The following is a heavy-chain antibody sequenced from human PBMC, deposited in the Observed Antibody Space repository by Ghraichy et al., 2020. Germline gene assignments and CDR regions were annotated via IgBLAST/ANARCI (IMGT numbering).Heavy chain of an antibody. CDR1: GGSISSYY. CDR2: IYYSGST. J-gene: IGHJ5*02. CDR3: ARAELRFRRFDP. V-gene: IGHV4-59*01. Sequence: SETLSLTCTVSGGSISSYYWSWIRQPPGKGLEWIGYIYYSGSTNYNPSLKSRVTISVDTSKNQFSLKLSSVTAADTAVYYCARAELRFRRFDPWGQGTLVTVSS. D-gene: IGHD3-3*01.